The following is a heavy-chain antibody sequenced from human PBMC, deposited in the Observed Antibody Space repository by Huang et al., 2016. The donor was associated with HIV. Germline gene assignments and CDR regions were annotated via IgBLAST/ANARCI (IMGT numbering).Heavy chain of an antibody. D-gene: IGHD3-3*01. Sequence: QILLIASGGGVVQPGRSLRLSCAASGFTFSSYGMHSVRQATGKGLGWVAVISYDETNKYYADSVGGRFTSSRDNSKNTLYLQVNSLRIEDTTVYYCARGPIRFLAWLLNFDYWGQGALVTVSS. V-gene: IGHV3-30*03. CDR1: GFTFSSYG. CDR3: ARGPIRFLAWLLNFDY. J-gene: IGHJ4*02. CDR2: ISYDETNK.